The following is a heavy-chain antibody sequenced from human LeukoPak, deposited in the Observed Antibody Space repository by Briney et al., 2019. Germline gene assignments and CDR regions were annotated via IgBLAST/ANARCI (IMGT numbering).Heavy chain of an antibody. V-gene: IGHV3-30*18. J-gene: IGHJ4*02. CDR1: GFTFSSYG. CDR2: ISYDGSNK. CDR3: ANSRGDKTSWIDY. Sequence: GGSLRLSCAASGFTFSSYGMHWVRQAPGKGLGRVAVISYDGSNKYYADSVKGRFTISRDNSKNTLYLQMNSLRAEDTAVYYCANSRGDKTSWIDYWGQGTLVTVSS. D-gene: IGHD2-2*01.